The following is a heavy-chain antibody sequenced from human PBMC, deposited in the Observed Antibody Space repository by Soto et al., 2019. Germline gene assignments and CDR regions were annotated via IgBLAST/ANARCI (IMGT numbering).Heavy chain of an antibody. D-gene: IGHD2-21*01. V-gene: IGHV4-30-4*01. CDR3: ARGPRVDTVAY. J-gene: IGHJ4*02. Sequence: QVQLQESGPGLVEPSQTLSLTCTVSGGSISSGGYDWSWIRQPPGKDLEWIGHIYNSGNTYSNPPLTRRLTISVDRSQQQFPPKLRSVTPADPAVHYCARGPRVDTVAYWGQGPLVTVSS. CDR1: GGSISSGGYD. CDR2: IYNSGNT.